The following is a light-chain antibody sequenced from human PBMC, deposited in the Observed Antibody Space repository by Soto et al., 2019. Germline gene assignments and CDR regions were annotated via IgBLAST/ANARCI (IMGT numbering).Light chain of an antibody. V-gene: IGLV2-8*01. J-gene: IGLJ2*01. CDR2: EVT. CDR1: SSDVGAYNY. CDR3: ISYAGSSIL. Sequence: QSALTQPPSASGSPGQSVTISCTGTSSDVGAYNYVSWYQQHPGNAPKLLIYEVTKRPSGVPDRFSGSKSGNTASLTVSGLQPEDEADYYCISYAGSSILSGGGTKLTVL.